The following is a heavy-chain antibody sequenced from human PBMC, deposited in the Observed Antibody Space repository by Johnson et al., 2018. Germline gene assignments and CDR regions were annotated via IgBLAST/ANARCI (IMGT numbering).Heavy chain of an antibody. CDR3: ARLGTGATTDAFDI. J-gene: IGHJ3*02. D-gene: IGHD1-26*01. V-gene: IGHV3-7*01. CDR1: GFTFSSYW. Sequence: VQLVESGGGLVQPGGSLRLSCAASGFTFSSYWMSWVRQAPGKGLEWVANIKQDGSEKYYVDSVKGRFTISRDNAKNSLYLQMNSLRAEDTAVYYCARLGTGATTDAFDIWGQGTMVTVSS. CDR2: IKQDGSEK.